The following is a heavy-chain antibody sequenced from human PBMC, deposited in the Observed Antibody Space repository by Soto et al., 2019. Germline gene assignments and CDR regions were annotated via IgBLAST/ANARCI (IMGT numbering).Heavy chain of an antibody. CDR3: ARVEAVAGLYNYHGLDV. CDR1: GGTFSNYA. V-gene: IGHV1-69*05. CDR2: IVPIFGTT. J-gene: IGHJ6*02. D-gene: IGHD6-19*01. Sequence: QVQLVQSGAEVKKPGSSVKVSCKVSGGTFSNYAIDWVRLAPGHGLEWMGGIVPIFGTTYYTQKFQGRAPIIPDGSTTKAYLEMSSLRSEDTAIYYCARVEAVAGLYNYHGLDVWGQGTAVTVSS.